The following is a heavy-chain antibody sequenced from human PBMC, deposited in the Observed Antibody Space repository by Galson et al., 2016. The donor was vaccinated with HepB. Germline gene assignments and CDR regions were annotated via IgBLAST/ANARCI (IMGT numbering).Heavy chain of an antibody. CDR1: GGSISSYY. CDR2: VYYTGST. CDR3: ARSGSRYGSDAFDI. J-gene: IGHJ3*02. D-gene: IGHD5-18*01. V-gene: IGHV4-59*01. Sequence: SETLSLTCTVSGGSISSYYWSWIRQPPGKGLERIGHVYYTGSTNYNPSLKSRVTISLDTPQSQFSLKLKSLTAADTAVYYCARSGSRYGSDAFDIWGQGTMVTVSS.